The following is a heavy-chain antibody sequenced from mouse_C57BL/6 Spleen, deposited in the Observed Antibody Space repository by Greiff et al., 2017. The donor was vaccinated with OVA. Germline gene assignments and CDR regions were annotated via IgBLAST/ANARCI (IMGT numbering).Heavy chain of an antibody. CDR3: ARGTTVRAMDY. CDR1: GYTFTDYN. V-gene: IGHV1-22*01. D-gene: IGHD1-1*01. Sequence: EVHLVESGPELVKPGASVKMSCKASGYTFTDYNMHWVKQSHGKSLEWIGYINPNNGGTSYNQKFKGKATLTVNKSSSTAYMELRSLTSEDSAVYYCARGTTVRAMDYWGQGTSVTVSS. J-gene: IGHJ4*01. CDR2: INPNNGGT.